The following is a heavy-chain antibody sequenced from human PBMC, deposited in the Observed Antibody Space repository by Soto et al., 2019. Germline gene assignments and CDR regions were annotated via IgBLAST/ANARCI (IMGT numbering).Heavy chain of an antibody. CDR1: GFTFSSYG. V-gene: IGHV3-33*01. Sequence: QVRLVESGGGMVQPGRSLRLSCAASGFTFSSYGMHWVRQFPGKGLEWVAFIWFDGAEKYYGDSVKGRFTVSRDNSKNTLYLQMASLRAEDTAMYFCARDGDSLSDDDLYYYYAMDVWGQGTSVIVSS. D-gene: IGHD3-9*01. J-gene: IGHJ6*02. CDR3: ARDGDSLSDDDLYYYYAMDV. CDR2: IWFDGAEK.